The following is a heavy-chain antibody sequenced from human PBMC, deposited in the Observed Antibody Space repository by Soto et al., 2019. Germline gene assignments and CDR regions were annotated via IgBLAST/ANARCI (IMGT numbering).Heavy chain of an antibody. Sequence: QVQLVQSGAEVKKPGSSVKVSCKASGGTFSSYAISWVRQAPGQGLEWMGGIIPIFGTANYAQKFQGRVTITADKSTSTAYMELSSLRCEDTAVYYCARDPPGGYSYGYLYYYGMDVWGQGTTVTVSS. V-gene: IGHV1-69*06. J-gene: IGHJ6*02. CDR3: ARDPPGGYSYGYLYYYGMDV. CDR1: GGTFSSYA. CDR2: IIPIFGTA. D-gene: IGHD5-18*01.